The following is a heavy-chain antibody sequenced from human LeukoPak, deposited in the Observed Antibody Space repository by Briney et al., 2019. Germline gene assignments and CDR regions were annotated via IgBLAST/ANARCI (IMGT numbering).Heavy chain of an antibody. Sequence: ASVTVSCKASGGTFSSYVISWVRQAPGQGLEWMGGIIPGFGTANYAQKFQGTVTINADVSATTVYMVLNSLRSEDTAVYYRAREPEPAITMVRGVVFDIWGQGTMVIVSS. CDR3: AREPEPAITMVRGVVFDI. CDR1: GGTFSSYV. J-gene: IGHJ3*02. D-gene: IGHD3-10*01. V-gene: IGHV1-69*13. CDR2: IIPGFGTA.